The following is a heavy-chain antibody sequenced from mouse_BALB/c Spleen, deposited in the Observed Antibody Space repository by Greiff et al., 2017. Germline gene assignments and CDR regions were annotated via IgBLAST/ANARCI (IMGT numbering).Heavy chain of an antibody. CDR3: ARGGFYYRYAFFDY. CDR2: ILPGSGST. Sequence: QVQLKESGAELMKPGASVKISCKATGYTFSSYWIEWVKQRPGHGLEWIGEILPGSGSTNYNEKFKGKATFTADTSSNTAYMQLSSLTSEDSAVYYCARGGFYYRYAFFDYWGQGTTLTVSS. D-gene: IGHD2-14*01. V-gene: IGHV1-9*01. J-gene: IGHJ2*01. CDR1: GYTFSSYW.